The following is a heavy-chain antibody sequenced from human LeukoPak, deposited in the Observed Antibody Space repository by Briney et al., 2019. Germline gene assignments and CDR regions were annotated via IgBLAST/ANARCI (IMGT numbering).Heavy chain of an antibody. CDR1: GGTFSSYA. J-gene: IGHJ4*02. Sequence: SVKVSCKASGGTFSSYAISWVRQAPGQGLEWMGRIIPILGIANYAQKFQGRVTITADKSTSTAYMELSSLRSEDTAVYYCARDGRYYYDGSGYFPDFDYWGQGTLVTVSS. CDR3: ARDGRYYYDGSGYFPDFDY. CDR2: IIPILGIA. D-gene: IGHD3-22*01. V-gene: IGHV1-69*04.